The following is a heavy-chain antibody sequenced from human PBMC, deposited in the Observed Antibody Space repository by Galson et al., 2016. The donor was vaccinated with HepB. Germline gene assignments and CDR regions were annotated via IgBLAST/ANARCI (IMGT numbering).Heavy chain of an antibody. Sequence: SLRLSCAASGFTFSSYWMHWVRQAPGKGLVWVSRINSDGSSTSYADSVKGRFTISRDNSKNTLYLQMINLRAEDTAIYYCARCLQDITGDDAFDIWGRGTMVTVSP. CDR2: INSDGSST. J-gene: IGHJ3*02. CDR1: GFTFSSYW. D-gene: IGHD1-14*01. CDR3: ARCLQDITGDDAFDI. V-gene: IGHV3-74*01.